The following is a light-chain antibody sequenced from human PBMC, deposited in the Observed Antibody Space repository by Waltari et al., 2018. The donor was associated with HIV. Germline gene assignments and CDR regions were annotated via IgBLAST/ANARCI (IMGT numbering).Light chain of an antibody. CDR2: WAS. V-gene: IGKV4-1*01. J-gene: IGKJ1*01. Sequence: DLVMTQSPDSLAVSLGARATINCKSSQSVLHTSNNKNFLAWYQQKSGQAPKLLIYWASTRESGVPARFSGSGSGTNFTLTINSLQSEDVAVYYCQQYHVTPPTFGQGT. CDR3: QQYHVTPPT. CDR1: QSVLHTSNNKNF.